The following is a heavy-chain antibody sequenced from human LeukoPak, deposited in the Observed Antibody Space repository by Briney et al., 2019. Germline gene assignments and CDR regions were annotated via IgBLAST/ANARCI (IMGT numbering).Heavy chain of an antibody. J-gene: IGHJ4*02. CDR2: IYDNGDA. CDR3: AGGSRRDGYDY. V-gene: IGHV3-53*04. CDR1: GFTVGSNY. D-gene: IGHD5-24*01. Sequence: GGSLRLSCAASGFTVGSNYMSWVRQAPGKGLEWVSVIYDNGDAYSADSVKGRFTISRHNSKNTLYLQMNSLRPEDTAVYYCAGGSRRDGYDYWGQGTLVTVSS.